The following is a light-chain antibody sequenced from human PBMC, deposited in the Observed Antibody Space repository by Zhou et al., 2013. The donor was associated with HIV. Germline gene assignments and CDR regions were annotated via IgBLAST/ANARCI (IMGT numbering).Light chain of an antibody. V-gene: IGKV3-20*01. CDR2: GAS. CDR1: QSVSSSY. Sequence: EIVLTQSPGTLSLSPGDGATLSCRASQSVSSSYLAWYQQKPGQAPRLLIYGASSRATGIPDRFSGSGSGTDFTLTISRLEPEDFAVYYCHQYRRSPRTFGQGTKVE. CDR3: HQYRRSPRT. J-gene: IGKJ1*01.